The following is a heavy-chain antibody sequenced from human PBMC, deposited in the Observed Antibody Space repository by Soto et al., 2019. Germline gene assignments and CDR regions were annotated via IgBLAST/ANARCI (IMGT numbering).Heavy chain of an antibody. J-gene: IGHJ6*01. Sequence: SENPSLTYSVFGGSMRPYYWSWIRQPPGKGLEWIANIYYRGNTNYNPSLESRVTISIDTSKNQFSLKLNSLTAADTAVYYCARHSKKTGDFDYYYGMDVWGQGTTVT. CDR2: IYYRGNT. D-gene: IGHD7-27*01. V-gene: IGHV4-59*08. CDR3: ARHSKKTGDFDYYYGMDV. CDR1: GGSMRPYY.